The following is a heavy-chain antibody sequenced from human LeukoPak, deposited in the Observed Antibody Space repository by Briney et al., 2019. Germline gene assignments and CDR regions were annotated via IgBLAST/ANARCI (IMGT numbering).Heavy chain of an antibody. CDR1: GFTFSSFA. Sequence: GGSLRLSCAASGFTFSSFAMTWVRQAPGKGLEWVSTLSGSGDTTFTADSVKGRFTISRDNSKNTLYLQMSSLRAEDTAVYYCATFGVIVRNDYFDYWGQGALVAVSS. J-gene: IGHJ4*02. D-gene: IGHD3-3*01. CDR3: ATFGVIVRNDYFDY. V-gene: IGHV3-23*01. CDR2: LSGSGDTT.